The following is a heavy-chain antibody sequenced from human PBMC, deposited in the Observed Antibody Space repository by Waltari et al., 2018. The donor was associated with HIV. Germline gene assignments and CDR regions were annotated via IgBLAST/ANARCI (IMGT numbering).Heavy chain of an antibody. CDR3: ARDLWAENTAGLDV. CDR2: IKNDASET. J-gene: IGHJ6*02. Sequence: EVQLVESGGGLVQPGGALTLSCTASGVAFSNHCMSWVRQAPGKGLEWVANIKNDASETYYVESVKGRFTISRDNAWNSVYLHMNSLRAEDTAVYYCARDLWAENTAGLDVWGQGTTVTVSS. CDR1: GVAFSNHC. D-gene: IGHD3-16*01. V-gene: IGHV3-7*01.